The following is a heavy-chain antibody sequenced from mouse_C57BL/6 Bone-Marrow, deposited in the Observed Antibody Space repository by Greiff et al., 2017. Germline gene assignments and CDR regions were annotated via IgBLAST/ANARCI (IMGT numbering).Heavy chain of an antibody. Sequence: EVKLVESGGGLVKPGGSLKLSCAASGFTFSDYGMHWVRQAPEKGLEWVAYISSGSSTIYYADIVKGRFTISRDNAKNTLFLQMTSLRSEDTAMYYCARKYYGSLGWYFDVWGTGTTVTVSS. CDR1: GFTFSDYG. CDR3: ARKYYGSLGWYFDV. V-gene: IGHV5-17*01. D-gene: IGHD1-1*01. J-gene: IGHJ1*03. CDR2: ISSGSSTI.